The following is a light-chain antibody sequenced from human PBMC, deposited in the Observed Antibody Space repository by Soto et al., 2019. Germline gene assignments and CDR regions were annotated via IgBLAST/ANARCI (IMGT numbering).Light chain of an antibody. J-gene: IGLJ2*01. Sequence: QSVLTQPPSASGSPGQSVIISCTGTSSDVGGYDCVSWYQQHPGKAPKLMIYEVTKRPSGVPDRFSGSKSGNTASLTVSGLQADDEADYYCSSYAGSNTVVFGGGTKVTVL. CDR3: SSYAGSNTVV. CDR2: EVT. CDR1: SSDVGGYDC. V-gene: IGLV2-8*01.